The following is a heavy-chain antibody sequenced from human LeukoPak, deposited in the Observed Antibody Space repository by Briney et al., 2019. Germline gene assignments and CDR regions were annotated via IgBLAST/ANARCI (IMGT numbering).Heavy chain of an antibody. CDR1: GGSFSGYY. CDR2: IYYGENT. D-gene: IGHD3-22*01. Sequence: SETLSLTCAVYGGSFSGYYWSWIRQPPGKGLEWIGNIYYGENTYYNPSLKSRVTISIDTSKNQFYLKLSSLTAADTAVYYCARRDDSSGYHKIFDYWGPGTLVTVSS. J-gene: IGHJ4*02. V-gene: IGHV4-34*01. CDR3: ARRDDSSGYHKIFDY.